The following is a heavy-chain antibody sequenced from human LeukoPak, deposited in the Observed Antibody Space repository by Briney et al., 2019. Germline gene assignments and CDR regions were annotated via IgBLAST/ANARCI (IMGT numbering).Heavy chain of an antibody. CDR2: INHSGST. Sequence: PSETLSLTCAVYGGSFSGYYWSWIRQPPGKGLEWIGEINHSGSTNYNPSLKSRVTISVDTSKNQFSLKLSSVTAADTAVYYCARVRGYSYAIDYWGQGTLVTVSS. CDR1: GGSFSGYY. CDR3: ARVRGYSYAIDY. V-gene: IGHV4-34*01. D-gene: IGHD5-18*01. J-gene: IGHJ4*02.